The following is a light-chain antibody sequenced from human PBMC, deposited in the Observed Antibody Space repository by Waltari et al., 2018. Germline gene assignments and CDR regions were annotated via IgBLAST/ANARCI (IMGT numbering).Light chain of an antibody. CDR3: AAWDDSLNALV. V-gene: IGLV1-44*01. CDR1: SSNIGSTP. CDR2: SDN. J-gene: IGLJ2*01. Sequence: QSVLTQPPSASGTPGQSVTISCSRSSSNIGSTPVQWYQHRPGTAPNLLIFSDNQRPSGVPDRFSGSKSGSSASLAISGLQSYDESLFYCAAWDDSLNALVFGGGTQLTVL.